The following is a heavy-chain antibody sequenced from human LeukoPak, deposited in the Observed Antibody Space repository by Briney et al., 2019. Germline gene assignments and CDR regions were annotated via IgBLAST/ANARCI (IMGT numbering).Heavy chain of an antibody. D-gene: IGHD1-26*01. CDR3: ARAVGATWAYYYYMDV. V-gene: IGHV3-23*05. CDR2: IETGGAST. CDR1: GFTFSSYG. J-gene: IGHJ6*03. Sequence: GGTLRLSCAASGFTFSSYGMSWVRQAPGKGLEWVSAIETGGASTYYADSVKGRFSISRDNSKNTLYLQMNSLRAEDTAVYYCARAVGATWAYYYYMDVWGKGTTVTVSS.